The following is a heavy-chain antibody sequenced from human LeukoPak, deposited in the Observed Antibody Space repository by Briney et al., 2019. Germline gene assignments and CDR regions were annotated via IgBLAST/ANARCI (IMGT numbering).Heavy chain of an antibody. CDR1: GFTFSSYA. V-gene: IGHV3-30*04. D-gene: IGHD2-2*02. Sequence: GRSLRLSCATSGFTFSSYAFHWVRQAPGKGLEWVATMSFDVNNKYYADSVRGRLTISRDNSKNTLYLQMNSLRAEDTAVYSCARGYCTSSSCYNDYWGQGTLVTVSS. J-gene: IGHJ4*02. CDR3: ARGYCTSSSCYNDY. CDR2: MSFDVNNK.